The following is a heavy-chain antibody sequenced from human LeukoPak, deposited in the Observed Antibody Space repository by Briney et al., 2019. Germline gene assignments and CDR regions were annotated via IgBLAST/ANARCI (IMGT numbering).Heavy chain of an antibody. CDR1: GYTFTSYY. CDR3: ARDAMQNIAAAGYFDY. CDR2: INPSGGST. Sequence: ASVKASCKASGYTFTSYYMHWVRQAPGQGLEWMGIINPSGGSTSYAQKFQGRVTMTRDTSTSTVYMELSSLRSEDTAVYYCARDAMQNIAAAGYFDYWGQGTLVTVSS. D-gene: IGHD6-13*01. V-gene: IGHV1-46*01. J-gene: IGHJ4*02.